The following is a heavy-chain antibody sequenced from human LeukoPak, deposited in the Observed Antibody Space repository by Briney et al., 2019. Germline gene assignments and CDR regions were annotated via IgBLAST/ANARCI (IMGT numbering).Heavy chain of an antibody. CDR3: AVAANYYYYGMDV. J-gene: IGHJ6*02. V-gene: IGHV1-69*13. D-gene: IGHD6-19*01. CDR2: IIPIFGTA. Sequence: SVKVSCKASGYTFTSYAISWVRQAPGQGLEWMGGIIPIFGTANYAQKLQGRVTITADESTSTAYMELSSLRSEDTAVYYCAVAANYYYYGMDVWGQGITLTVFS. CDR1: GYTFTSYA.